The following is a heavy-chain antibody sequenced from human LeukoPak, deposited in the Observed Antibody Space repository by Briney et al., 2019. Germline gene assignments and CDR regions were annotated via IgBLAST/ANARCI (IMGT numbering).Heavy chain of an antibody. CDR1: GFTFSSYS. CDR2: ISSSSSYI. D-gene: IGHD3-10*01. CDR3: ARDQNRYYYGSGSPS. Sequence: PGGSLRLSCAASGFTFSSYSMNWVRQAPGKGLEWVSSISSSSSYIYYADSVKGRFTISRDNAKNSPYLQMNSLRAEDTAVYYCARDQNRYYYGSGSPSWGQGTLVTVSS. J-gene: IGHJ5*02. V-gene: IGHV3-21*01.